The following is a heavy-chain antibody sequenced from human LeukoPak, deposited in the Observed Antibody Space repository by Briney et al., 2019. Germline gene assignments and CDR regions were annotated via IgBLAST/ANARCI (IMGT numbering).Heavy chain of an antibody. D-gene: IGHD3-22*01. CDR3: AATAPLVSSGYYPSWIDY. V-gene: IGHV3-33*01. J-gene: IGHJ4*02. CDR2: IWSDGSYK. Sequence: GRSLRLSCAASGFTFSSYGMHWVRQAPGKGLEWVAVIWSDGSYKYYADSVKGRFTISRDNSKNTLFLQMNSLRAEDTAAYYCAATAPLVSSGYYPSWIDYWGQGTLVTVSS. CDR1: GFTFSSYG.